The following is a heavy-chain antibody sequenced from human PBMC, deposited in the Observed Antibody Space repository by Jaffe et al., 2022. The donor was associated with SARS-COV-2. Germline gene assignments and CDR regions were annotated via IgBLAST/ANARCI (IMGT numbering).Heavy chain of an antibody. CDR2: ISYDGSNK. J-gene: IGHJ4*02. CDR1: GFTFSSYG. D-gene: IGHD2-15*01. V-gene: IGHV3-30*18. CDR3: AKEKDLRGLPLDY. Sequence: QVQLVESGGGVVQPGRSLRLSCAASGFTFSSYGMHWVRQAPGKGLEWVAVISYDGSNKYYADSVKGRFTISRDNSKNTLYLQMNSLRAEDTAVYYCAKEKDLRGLPLDYWGQGTLVTVSS.